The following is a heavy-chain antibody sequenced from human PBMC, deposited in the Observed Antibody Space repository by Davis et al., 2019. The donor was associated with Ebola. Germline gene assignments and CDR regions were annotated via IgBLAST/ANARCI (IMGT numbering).Heavy chain of an antibody. V-gene: IGHV1-18*01. CDR3: ARDGQQQLLVDTWFDP. J-gene: IGHJ5*02. CDR2: ISADNGER. CDR1: GYTFTNFA. Sequence: AASVKVSCKTYGYTFTNFAISWVRQAPRQGLEWMGWISADNGERKYAQKFQGRLTMTTDTSTSTANMELGSLRSDDTAVYYCARDGQQQLLVDTWFDPWGQGTLVTVSS. D-gene: IGHD6-13*01.